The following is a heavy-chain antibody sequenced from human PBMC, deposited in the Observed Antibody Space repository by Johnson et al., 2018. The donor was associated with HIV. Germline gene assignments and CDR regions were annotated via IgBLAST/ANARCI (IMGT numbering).Heavy chain of an antibody. Sequence: QVQLVESGGGVVQPGRSLRLSCAASGFTFSSYGMHWVRQAPGKGLEWVAVISYDGSNKYYADSVKGRFTISRDNSKNTLYLQMNSLRAEDTAVYYCSRDVGDGYNRWGAIDFWGQGTLVTVSS. CDR3: SRDVGDGYNRWGAIDF. J-gene: IGHJ3*01. V-gene: IGHV3-30*03. CDR2: ISYDGSNK. D-gene: IGHD5-24*01. CDR1: GFTFSSYG.